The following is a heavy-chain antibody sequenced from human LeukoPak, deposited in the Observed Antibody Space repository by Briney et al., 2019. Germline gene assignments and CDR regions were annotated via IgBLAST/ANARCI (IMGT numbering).Heavy chain of an antibody. J-gene: IGHJ6*03. V-gene: IGHV3-21*04. CDR1: GFTFSSYS. D-gene: IGHD3-9*01. Sequence: GGSLRLSCAASGFTFSSYSMNWVRQAPGKGLEWVSSISSSSTCIYYADSVKGRFTISRDNSKNTLYLQMNSLRAEDTAVYYCARTGDILTGYYKRPIYYYYYMDVWGKGTTVTVSS. CDR2: ISSSSTCI. CDR3: ARTGDILTGYYKRPIYYYYYMDV.